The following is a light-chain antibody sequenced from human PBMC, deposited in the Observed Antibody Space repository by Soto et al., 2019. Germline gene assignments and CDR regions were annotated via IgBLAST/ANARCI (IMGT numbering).Light chain of an antibody. J-gene: IGKJ1*01. CDR1: QSILYSSNNQNC. V-gene: IGKV4-1*01. Sequence: DIVMTQSPDSLAVSLGGRATINCESSQSILYSSNNQNCLAWYQQKPGQPPKLLIYWASTRESGVPDRFSGSGSVTDFTLTISSLQDEDVEVYYCQQYCATPWTLGQGTKVDIK. CDR2: WAS. CDR3: QQYCATPWT.